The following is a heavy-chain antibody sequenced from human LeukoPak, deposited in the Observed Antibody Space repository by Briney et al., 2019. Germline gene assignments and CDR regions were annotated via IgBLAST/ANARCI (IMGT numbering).Heavy chain of an antibody. CDR2: ISYDGSNK. CDR1: GFTFSSYA. D-gene: IGHD3-22*01. V-gene: IGHV3-30*04. J-gene: IGHJ4*02. CDR3: AKNSILYYDSSVELDY. Sequence: GGSLRLSCAASGFTFSSYAMHWVRQAPGKGLEWVAVISYDGSNKYYADSVKGRFTISRDNSKNTLYLQMNSLRAEDTAVCYCAKNSILYYDSSVELDYWGQGTLVTVSS.